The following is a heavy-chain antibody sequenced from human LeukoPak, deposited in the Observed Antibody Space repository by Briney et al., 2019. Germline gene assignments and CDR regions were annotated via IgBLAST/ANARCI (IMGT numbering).Heavy chain of an antibody. CDR3: AKAAKITIFGVVTCPFDY. D-gene: IGHD3-3*01. Sequence: PGGSLRLSCAASGFTFSSYAMSWVRQAPGKGLEWVSAISGSGGSTYYADSVKGRFTISRDNSKNTLYLQMNSLRAEDTAVYYCAKAAKITIFGVVTCPFDYWGQGTLVTVSS. V-gene: IGHV3-23*01. CDR2: ISGSGGST. CDR1: GFTFSSYA. J-gene: IGHJ4*02.